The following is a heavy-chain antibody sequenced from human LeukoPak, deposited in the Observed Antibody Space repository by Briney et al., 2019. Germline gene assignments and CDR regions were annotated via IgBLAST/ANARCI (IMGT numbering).Heavy chain of an antibody. Sequence: ASVKVSCKASGGTFSSYAISWVRQAPGQGLGWVGGIIPIFGTANYAQKFQGRVTITADESTSTAYMELSSLRSADTAVYYCAREPDYYGSGRGWFDPWGQGTLVTVSS. V-gene: IGHV1-69*13. D-gene: IGHD3-10*01. CDR2: IIPIFGTA. CDR1: GGTFSSYA. CDR3: AREPDYYGSGRGWFDP. J-gene: IGHJ5*02.